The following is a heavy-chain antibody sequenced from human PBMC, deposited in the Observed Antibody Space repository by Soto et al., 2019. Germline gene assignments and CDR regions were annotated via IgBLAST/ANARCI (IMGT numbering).Heavy chain of an antibody. CDR2: ISAYNGDT. CDR1: GYTFSDYG. J-gene: IGHJ4*02. D-gene: IGHD3-3*01. CDR3: ARTGRFLEWLSTFDY. V-gene: IGHV1-18*01. Sequence: QVQLVQSGAEVAKPGASVKVSCKSSGYTFSDYGISWVRQAPAQGLEWMGWISAYNGDTNYAHKFQVRVTITTDTSTSTAYLELRSLRSDDTAVYYCARTGRFLEWLSTFDYWGQGNLVTVSS.